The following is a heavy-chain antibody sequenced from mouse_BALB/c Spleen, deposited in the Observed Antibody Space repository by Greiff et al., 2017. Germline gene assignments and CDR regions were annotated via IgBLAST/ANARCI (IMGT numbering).Heavy chain of an antibody. CDR1: GFTFNTYA. D-gene: IGHD2-4*01. CDR2: IRSKSNNYAT. V-gene: IGHV10-1*02. CDR3: VRRDYYDYDPFAY. Sequence: EVHLVESGGGLVQPKGSLKLSCAASGFTFNTYAMNWVRQAPGKGLEWVARIRSKSNNYATYYADSVKDRFTISRDDSQSMLYLQMNNLKTEDTAMYYCVRRDYYDYDPFAYWGQGTLVTVSA. J-gene: IGHJ3*01.